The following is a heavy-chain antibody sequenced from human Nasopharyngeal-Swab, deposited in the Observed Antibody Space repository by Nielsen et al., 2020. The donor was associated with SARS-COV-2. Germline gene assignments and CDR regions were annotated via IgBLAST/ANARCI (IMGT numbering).Heavy chain of an antibody. CDR2: INHSGST. CDR1: GGSFSGYY. CDR3: ARGKFASGGYYRIYYGMDV. Sequence: GSLRLSCAVYGGSFSGYYWSWIRQPPGKGLEWIGEINHSGSTNYNPSLKSRVTISVDTSKNQFSLKLSSVTAADTAVYYCARGKFASGGYYRIYYGMDVWGQGTTVTVSS. J-gene: IGHJ6*02. V-gene: IGHV4-34*01. D-gene: IGHD3-3*01.